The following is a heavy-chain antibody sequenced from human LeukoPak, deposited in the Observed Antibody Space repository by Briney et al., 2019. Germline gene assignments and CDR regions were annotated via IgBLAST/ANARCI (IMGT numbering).Heavy chain of an antibody. CDR2: IRYDGSNK. J-gene: IGHJ6*03. Sequence: GGSLRLSCAASGFTFSSYGMHWVRQAPGKGLEWVAFIRYDGSNKYYADSVKGRFTISRDNAKNSLYLQMNSLRAEDTAVYYCARVASSGSLSGSMDVWGKGTTVTVSS. CDR3: ARVASSGSLSGSMDV. V-gene: IGHV3-30*02. CDR1: GFTFSSYG. D-gene: IGHD3-22*01.